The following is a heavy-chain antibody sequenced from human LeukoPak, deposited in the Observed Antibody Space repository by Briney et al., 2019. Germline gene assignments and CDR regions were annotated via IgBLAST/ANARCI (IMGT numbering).Heavy chain of an antibody. J-gene: IGHJ4*02. D-gene: IGHD4/OR15-4a*01. Sequence: GGSLRLSCAASGFTFSDYYMSWIRQAPGKGLEWVSYISSSGNTVKYADSVKGRFTISRDNAKNSLYLQMNSLRAEDTAVYYCARRAGAYSHPYDYWGQGTLVTVSS. V-gene: IGHV3-11*01. CDR3: ARRAGAYSHPYDY. CDR2: ISSSGNTV. CDR1: GFTFSDYY.